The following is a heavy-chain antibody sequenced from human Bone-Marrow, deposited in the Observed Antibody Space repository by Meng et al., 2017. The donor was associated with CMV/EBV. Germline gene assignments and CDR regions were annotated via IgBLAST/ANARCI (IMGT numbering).Heavy chain of an antibody. CDR1: GYTFISYG. D-gene: IGHD1-26*01. CDR2: ISAYNDNT. CDR3: AGDVGWELLRRVLDY. Sequence: ASVKVSCKASGYTFISYGISWVRQAPGQGLEWMGWISAYNDNTNYAQKLQGRVTMTTDTSTSTAYLVLRSLRSDDQAVYYCAGDVGWELLRRVLDYWGQGTLVTVSS. J-gene: IGHJ4*02. V-gene: IGHV1-18*04.